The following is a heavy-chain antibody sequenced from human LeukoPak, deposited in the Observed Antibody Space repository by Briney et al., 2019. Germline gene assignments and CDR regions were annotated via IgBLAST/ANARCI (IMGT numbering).Heavy chain of an antibody. CDR1: GFTVSSNY. CDR2: IYSGGST. V-gene: IGHV3-53*01. J-gene: IGHJ3*02. CDR3: ARGGSYLSAFDI. Sequence: GGSLRLSCAASGFTVSSNYMSWVRQAPGKGLEWVSIIYSGGSTFYADSVKGRFTISRDNSKDTLYLQMNSLRAEDTAVYYCARGGSYLSAFDIWGQGTMVTVSS. D-gene: IGHD1-26*01.